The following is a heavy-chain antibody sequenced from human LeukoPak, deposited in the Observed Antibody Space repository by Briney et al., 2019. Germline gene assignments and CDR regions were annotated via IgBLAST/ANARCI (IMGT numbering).Heavy chain of an antibody. CDR1: GYTLTELS. Sequence: ASVKVSCKVSGYTLTELSMHWVRQAPGKGLEWMGGFDPEDGETIYAQKFQGRVTMTEDTSTDTAYMELSSLRSEDTAVYYCATGVSYGVSFDYWSQGTLVTVSS. J-gene: IGHJ4*02. CDR2: FDPEDGET. V-gene: IGHV1-24*01. D-gene: IGHD4-17*01. CDR3: ATGVSYGVSFDY.